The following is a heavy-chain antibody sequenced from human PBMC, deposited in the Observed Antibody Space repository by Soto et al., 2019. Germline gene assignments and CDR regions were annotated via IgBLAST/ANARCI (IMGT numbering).Heavy chain of an antibody. CDR3: ARVVVGATYFDY. CDR1: GYTFTTYG. Sequence: ASGKVSGKASGYTFTTYGSTWVRQAPGQGLEWMGWISCYNGNTNYAQKFQGRVTMTTDTSTSTAYMELRSLRSDDTAVYYCARVVVGATYFDYWGLGTLVTVSS. CDR2: ISCYNGNT. D-gene: IGHD1-26*01. J-gene: IGHJ4*02. V-gene: IGHV1-18*04.